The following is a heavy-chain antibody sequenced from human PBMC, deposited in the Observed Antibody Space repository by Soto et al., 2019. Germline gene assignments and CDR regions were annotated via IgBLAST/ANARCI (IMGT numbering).Heavy chain of an antibody. V-gene: IGHV3-23*01. J-gene: IGHJ4*02. CDR3: AKDRDGNYYLWQNKFDY. CDR2: ISGSGGST. D-gene: IGHD1-26*01. Sequence: GGSLRLSCAASGFTFSSYAMSWVRQAPGKGLEWVSAISGSGGSTYYADSVKGRFTISRDNSKNTLYLQMNSLRAEDMAVYYCAKDRDGNYYLWQNKFDYWGQGTLVTVSS. CDR1: GFTFSSYA.